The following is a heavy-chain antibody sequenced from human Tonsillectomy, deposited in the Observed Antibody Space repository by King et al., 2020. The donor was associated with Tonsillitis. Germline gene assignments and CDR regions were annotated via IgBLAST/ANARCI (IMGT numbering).Heavy chain of an antibody. V-gene: IGHV4-34*01. CDR3: AGPGHCIDGNCYFPYYYYYMDV. CDR2: INHSGST. J-gene: IGHJ6*03. Sequence: VQLQQWGAGLLKPSETLSLTCAVHGGSFSGYNWTWIRQPPGKGLEWIGEINHSGSTNYNPSLKSRVTISVDTSKDQFSLKLSSVTAADTAVYYCAGPGHCIDGNCYFPYYYYYMDVWGKGTKVTVSS. CDR1: GGSFSGYN. D-gene: IGHD2-15*01.